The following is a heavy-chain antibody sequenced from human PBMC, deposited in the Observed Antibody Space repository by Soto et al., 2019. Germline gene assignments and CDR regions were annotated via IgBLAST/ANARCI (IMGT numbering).Heavy chain of an antibody. Sequence: QVQLVESGGGVVQPGRSLRLSCAASGFTFSSYGMHWVRQAPGKGLEWVAFIWYDGSNKYYADSVKGRFTISRDNSKNTLFLQMNSLRAEDTAVYYCARDRASGKIKYFQHWDQGTLVTVSS. V-gene: IGHV3-33*01. D-gene: IGHD3-10*01. CDR3: ARDRASGKIKYFQH. CDR1: GFTFSSYG. CDR2: IWYDGSNK. J-gene: IGHJ1*01.